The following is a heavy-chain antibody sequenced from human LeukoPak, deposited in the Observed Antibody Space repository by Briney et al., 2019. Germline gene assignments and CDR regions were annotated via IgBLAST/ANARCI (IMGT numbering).Heavy chain of an antibody. J-gene: IGHJ4*02. CDR1: GYTFTNYG. CDR3: ARGGAGTHDD. Sequence: ASVKVSCKASGYTFTNYGISWVRQAPGQGLEWMGWISVYNGNTNYAQKFQGRVTMTTDTPTSTAYMELRSLTSDDTAVYYCARGGAGTHDDWGQGTLVTVSS. D-gene: IGHD6-13*01. CDR2: ISVYNGNT. V-gene: IGHV1-18*01.